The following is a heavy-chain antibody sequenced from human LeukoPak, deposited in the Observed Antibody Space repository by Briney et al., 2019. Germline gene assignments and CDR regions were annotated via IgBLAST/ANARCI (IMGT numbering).Heavy chain of an antibody. CDR1: GYTFTSYG. CDR3: ARDGSLGSGYYYYGMDV. J-gene: IGHJ6*02. CDR2: ISAYNGNT. Sequence: ASVKVSCKASGYTFTSYGISWVRQAPGQGLEWMGWISAYNGNTNYAQKLQGRVTMTTDTSTSTAYMELRSLRSDDTAVYYCARDGSLGSGYYYYGMDVWGQGTTVTVSS. V-gene: IGHV1-18*01. D-gene: IGHD1-26*01.